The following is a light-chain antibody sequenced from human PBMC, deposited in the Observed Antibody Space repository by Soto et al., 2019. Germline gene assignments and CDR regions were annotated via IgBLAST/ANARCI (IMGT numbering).Light chain of an antibody. CDR2: GAS. CDR3: QQYNNWPPYT. Sequence: EIVMTQSPATLSVSPGETATLSCRASQSVNSNLAWYQQKPGQAPRLLIYGASTMATGIPARFSGSGSGTEVTLTLSSLQSEDFAVYYCQQYNNWPPYTFGQGTKLEIK. V-gene: IGKV3-15*01. J-gene: IGKJ2*01. CDR1: QSVNSN.